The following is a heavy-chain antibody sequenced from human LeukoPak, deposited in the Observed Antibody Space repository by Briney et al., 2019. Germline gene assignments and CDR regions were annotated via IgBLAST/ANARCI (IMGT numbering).Heavy chain of an antibody. CDR1: GFSFSSYG. CDR2: IRFDGSEK. V-gene: IGHV3-30*02. CDR3: ALGKNFGYPYFDF. J-gene: IGHJ4*02. D-gene: IGHD2-2*03. Sequence: GGSLRLSCVASGFSFSSYGMHWVRRAPGKGLEWMTFIRFDGSEKYYADSVKGRFTISRDYSKNTLFLQMSSLRPEDTAVYYCALGKNFGYPYFDFWGQGALVTVSS.